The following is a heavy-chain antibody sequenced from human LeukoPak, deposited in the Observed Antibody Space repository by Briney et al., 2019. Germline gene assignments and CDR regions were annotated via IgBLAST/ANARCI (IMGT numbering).Heavy chain of an antibody. CDR2: VSSGSSTI. CDR1: GFTFSDYY. J-gene: IGHJ4*02. CDR3: AKDRWFGELLDSYFDY. D-gene: IGHD3-10*01. Sequence: GGSLRLSCAASGFTFSDYYMSWIRQAPGKALEWVSYVSSGSSTIYYADSVKGRFTVSRDNGKRSLYLHMNSLRPEDTAVYYCAKDRWFGELLDSYFDYWGQGTLVTVSS. V-gene: IGHV3-11*04.